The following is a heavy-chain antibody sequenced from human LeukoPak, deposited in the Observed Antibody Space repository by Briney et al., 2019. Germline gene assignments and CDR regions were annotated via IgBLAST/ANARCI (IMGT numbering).Heavy chain of an antibody. D-gene: IGHD5-18*01. CDR1: GFTFSSYG. CDR2: ISSNGGST. J-gene: IGHJ4*02. Sequence: GRSLRLSCAASGFTFSSYGMHWVRQDPGKGLEYVSAISSNGGSTYYATSVKGRFTISRDNSKNTLYLQMGSLRAEDMAVYYCARAKGGDTAMVIFDYWGQGTLVTVSS. V-gene: IGHV3-64*01. CDR3: ARAKGGDTAMVIFDY.